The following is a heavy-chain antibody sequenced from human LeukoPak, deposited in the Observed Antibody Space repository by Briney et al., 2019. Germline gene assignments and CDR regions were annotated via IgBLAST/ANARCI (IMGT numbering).Heavy chain of an antibody. J-gene: IGHJ2*01. CDR1: GFTFSSYD. CDR3: ARGRLSGSGSYLWYFDL. D-gene: IGHD3-10*01. V-gene: IGHV3-13*01. CDR2: IGAVGDT. Sequence: GGSLRLSCAASGFTFSSYDMHWVRQPTGKGLEWVSAIGAVGDTYFPDSVKGRFTVSRENAKNSLYLQMNSLRAGDTAVYYCARGRLSGSGSYLWYFDLWGRGTLVTVSS.